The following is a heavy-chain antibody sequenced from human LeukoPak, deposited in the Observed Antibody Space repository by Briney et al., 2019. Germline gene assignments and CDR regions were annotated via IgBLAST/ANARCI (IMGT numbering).Heavy chain of an antibody. Sequence: SVKVSCKASGGTFSSYAISWVRQAPGQGLEWMGGIIPIFGTANYAQKFQGRVTITADESTSTAYMELRSLRSDDTAVYYCARGVYYDRSGYYNMDVWGQGTTVTVSS. V-gene: IGHV1-69*13. J-gene: IGHJ6*02. D-gene: IGHD3-22*01. CDR2: IIPIFGTA. CDR3: ARGVYYDRSGYYNMDV. CDR1: GGTFSSYA.